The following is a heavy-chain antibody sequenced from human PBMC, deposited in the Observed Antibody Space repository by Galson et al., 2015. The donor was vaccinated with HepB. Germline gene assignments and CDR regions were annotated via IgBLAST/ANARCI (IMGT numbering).Heavy chain of an antibody. V-gene: IGHV1-18*04. CDR3: ARDRSTAFGTFDY. J-gene: IGHJ4*02. D-gene: IGHD5-18*01. Sequence: SVKVSCKASGYTFSSHGISWVRQVPGQGLEWMGWISTYNVNTNGAQKFQGRVTMTTDTSTTTAYMELRSLRSDDTAVYYCARDRSTAFGTFDYWGQGTLVTVSS. CDR1: GYTFSSHG. CDR2: ISTYNVNT.